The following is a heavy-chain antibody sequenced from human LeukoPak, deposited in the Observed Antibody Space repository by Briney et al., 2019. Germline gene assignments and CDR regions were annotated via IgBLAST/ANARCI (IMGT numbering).Heavy chain of an antibody. V-gene: IGHV4-34*01. CDR3: ARAGAQQQVVDY. Sequence: PSETLSLTCAVYGGSFSGFYWTWIRQPPGKGLEWIGEINDSENTNCNPSLKSRVTISVDTSKYQFSLNLNSVTAADTAVYYCARAGAQQQVVDYWGQGALVTVSS. CDR2: INDSENT. D-gene: IGHD6-13*01. J-gene: IGHJ4*02. CDR1: GGSFSGFY.